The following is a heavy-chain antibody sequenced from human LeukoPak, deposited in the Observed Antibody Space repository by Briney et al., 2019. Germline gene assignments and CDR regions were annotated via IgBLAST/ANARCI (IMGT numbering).Heavy chain of an antibody. CDR2: ISTNGDST. CDR3: ARVLAATGGYFDY. D-gene: IGHD2-15*01. Sequence: GGSLRLSCAASGFTFSTYAMHWVRQAPGKGLEYVSAISTNGDSTYYADSVKGRFTISRDNAKNSLYLQMNSLRAEDTAVYYCARVLAATGGYFDYWGQGTLVTVSS. J-gene: IGHJ4*02. V-gene: IGHV3-64*02. CDR1: GFTFSTYA.